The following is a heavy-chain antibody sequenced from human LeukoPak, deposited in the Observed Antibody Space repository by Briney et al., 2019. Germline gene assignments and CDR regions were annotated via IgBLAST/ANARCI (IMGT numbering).Heavy chain of an antibody. CDR2: IYYSGST. J-gene: IGHJ6*03. V-gene: IGHV4-39*01. CDR1: GGSISSRSYY. D-gene: IGHD2-15*01. Sequence: SETLSLACTVSGGSISSRSYYWGWIRQPPGKGLEWIGIIYYSGSTYSNPALRSRVTISVDTSKNQFSLKLSSVTAADTAVYYCASFYCSGGSCYQYYYYYYMDVWGKGTTVTISS. CDR3: ASFYCSGGSCYQYYYYYYMDV.